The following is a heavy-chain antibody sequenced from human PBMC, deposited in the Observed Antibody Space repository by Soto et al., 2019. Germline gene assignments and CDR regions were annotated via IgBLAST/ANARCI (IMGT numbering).Heavy chain of an antibody. CDR3: ATISESIAARWFDP. CDR1: GGSISSGGYY. CDR2: IYYSGST. J-gene: IGHJ5*02. V-gene: IGHV4-31*03. Sequence: TSETLSLTCTFSGGSISSGGYYWSWIRQHPGKGLEWIGYIYYSGSTYYNPSLKSRVTISVDTSKNQFSLKLSSVTAADTAVYYCATISESIAARWFDPWGQGTLVTVSS. D-gene: IGHD6-6*01.